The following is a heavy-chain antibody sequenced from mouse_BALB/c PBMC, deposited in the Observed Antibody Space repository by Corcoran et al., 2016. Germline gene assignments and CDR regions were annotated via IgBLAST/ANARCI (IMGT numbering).Heavy chain of an antibody. J-gene: IGHJ3*01. Sequence: QVQLQQSGAELVRPGASVTLSCKASGYTFTDYEMHWVKQTPVHGLEWIGAIDPETGGTAYNQKFKGKATLTADKSSSTAYMELRSLTSEDSAVYYCTRSVYGNYPAWFAYWGQGTLVTVSA. CDR3: TRSVYGNYPAWFAY. D-gene: IGHD2-10*02. V-gene: IGHV1-15*01. CDR1: GYTFTDYE. CDR2: IDPETGGT.